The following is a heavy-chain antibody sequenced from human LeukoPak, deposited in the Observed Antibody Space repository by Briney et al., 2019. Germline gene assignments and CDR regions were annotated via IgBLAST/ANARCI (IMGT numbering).Heavy chain of an antibody. CDR1: GFTFSSYW. J-gene: IGHJ4*02. CDR2: INSDGSST. CDR3: ARDSGYYDSSGYYPYFDY. D-gene: IGHD3-22*01. V-gene: IGHV3-74*01. Sequence: GGSLRLSCAASGFTFSSYWMHWVRQAPGKGLVWVSRINSDGSSTSYADPVKGRFTISRDNAKNTLYLQMNSLRAEDTAVYYCARDSGYYDSSGYYPYFDYWGQGTLVTVSS.